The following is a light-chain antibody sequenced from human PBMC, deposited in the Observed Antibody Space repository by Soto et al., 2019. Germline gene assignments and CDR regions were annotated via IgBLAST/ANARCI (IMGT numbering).Light chain of an antibody. CDR3: WSYAGNSXFLYV. CDR1: SSDVGSDNL. Sequence: QSALTQPASVSGSPGQSITISCTGVSSDVGSDNLVSWYQQHPGKAPKLMIYEVSKRPSGVSNRFSGSKSGNTASLTISRLQSEYYAYYYCWSYAGNSXFLYVSGTGTKIT. V-gene: IGLV2-23*02. J-gene: IGLJ1*01. CDR2: EVS.